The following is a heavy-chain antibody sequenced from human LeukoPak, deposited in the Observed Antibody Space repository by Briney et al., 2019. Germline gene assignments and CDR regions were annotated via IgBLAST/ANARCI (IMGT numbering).Heavy chain of an antibody. Sequence: GGSLRLSCAASGFTFSSYGMHWVRQAPGKGLEWVAFIRYDGSNKYYADSVKGRFTISRDNSKNTLYLHVNSLRPEDTAVYYCAKVEGIAVAGGAFDIWGQGTMVTVSS. CDR2: IRYDGSNK. D-gene: IGHD6-19*01. J-gene: IGHJ3*02. V-gene: IGHV3-30*02. CDR3: AKVEGIAVAGGAFDI. CDR1: GFTFSSYG.